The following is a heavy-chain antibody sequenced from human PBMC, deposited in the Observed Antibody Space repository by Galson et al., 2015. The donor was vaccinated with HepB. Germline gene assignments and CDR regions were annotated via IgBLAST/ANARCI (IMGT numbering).Heavy chain of an antibody. CDR2: IIPILGIA. CDR3: ARGLGITMVRGVIYGMDV. CDR1: GGTFSSYA. D-gene: IGHD3-10*01. J-gene: IGHJ6*02. V-gene: IGHV1-69*10. Sequence: SVKVSCKASGGTFSSYAISWVRQAPGQGLEWMGGIIPILGIANYAQKFQGRVTITADESTSTAYMELSSLRSEDTAVYYCARGLGITMVRGVIYGMDVWGQGTTVTVSS.